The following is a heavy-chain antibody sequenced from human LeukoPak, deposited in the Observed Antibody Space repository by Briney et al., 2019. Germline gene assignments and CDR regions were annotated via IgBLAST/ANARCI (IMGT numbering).Heavy chain of an antibody. J-gene: IGHJ6*03. CDR3: ARESSGSYYNPLGYMDV. D-gene: IGHD3-10*01. CDR2: IFTSGIT. V-gene: IGHV4-4*07. CDR1: GGTISIYY. Sequence: SETLSLTCTVSGGTISIYYWNWIRQPAGKGLEWIGRIFTSGITNYNPSLKSRVTMSVDTSKNQFSLKLSSVTAADTAVYYCARESSGSYYNPLGYMDVWGKGTTVTVSS.